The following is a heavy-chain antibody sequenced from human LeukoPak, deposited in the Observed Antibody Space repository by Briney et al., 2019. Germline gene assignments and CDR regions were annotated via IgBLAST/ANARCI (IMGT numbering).Heavy chain of an antibody. Sequence: PSETLSLTCTVSGGSISSGDYYWSWIRQPPGKGLEWIGYIYYSGSAYYNPSLKSRVTISVDTSKNQFSLKLSSVTAADTAVYYCARVVTTTREAYGMDVWGQGTTVTVSS. CDR3: ARVVTTTREAYGMDV. CDR2: IYYSGSA. D-gene: IGHD3-22*01. J-gene: IGHJ6*02. CDR1: GGSISSGDYY. V-gene: IGHV4-30-4*01.